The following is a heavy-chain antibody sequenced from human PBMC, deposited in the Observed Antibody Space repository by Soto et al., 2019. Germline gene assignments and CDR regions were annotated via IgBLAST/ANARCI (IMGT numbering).Heavy chain of an antibody. D-gene: IGHD3-10*01. Sequence: SVKVSCKACGGPFSSYAISLVRQAPGQGLEWMGGIIPIFGTANYAQKFQGRVTITAYESTSTAYMELSSLRSWDTAMYYCARDMGDILNWFDPWGQGTMVTGSS. J-gene: IGHJ5*02. V-gene: IGHV1-69*13. CDR2: IIPIFGTA. CDR3: ARDMGDILNWFDP. CDR1: GGPFSSYA.